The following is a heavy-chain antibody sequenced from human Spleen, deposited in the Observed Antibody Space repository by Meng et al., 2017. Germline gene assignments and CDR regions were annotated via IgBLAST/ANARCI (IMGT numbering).Heavy chain of an antibody. CDR3: ARDRSWDGYNHPAY. J-gene: IGHJ4*02. D-gene: IGHD5-24*01. CDR2: ISPNMGET. V-gene: IGHV1-2*02. CDR1: GYTFTGYF. Sequence: ASAQVSCKTSGYTFTGYFIHWVRQAPAGGLEWVGCISPNMGETHLAQNSQGRMTLIRGTSSATAYMTLNRLRSGDTAVYYCARDRSWDGYNHPAYWGLGTLVTVSS.